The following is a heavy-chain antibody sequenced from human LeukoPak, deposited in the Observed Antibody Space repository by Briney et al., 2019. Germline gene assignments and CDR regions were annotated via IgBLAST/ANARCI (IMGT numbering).Heavy chain of an antibody. D-gene: IGHD6-19*01. Sequence: SETLSLTRTVSGGSISSGGYYWSWIRQHPGKGLEWIGYIYYSGSTYYNPSLKSRVTISVDTSKNQFSLKLSSVTAADTAVYYCARTGIAVFRRWFDPWGQGTLVTVSS. V-gene: IGHV4-31*03. CDR1: GGSISSGGYY. CDR2: IYYSGST. J-gene: IGHJ5*02. CDR3: ARTGIAVFRRWFDP.